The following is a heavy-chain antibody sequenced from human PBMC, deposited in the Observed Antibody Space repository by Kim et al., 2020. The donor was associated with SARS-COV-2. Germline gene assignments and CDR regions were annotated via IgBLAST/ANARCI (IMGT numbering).Heavy chain of an antibody. Sequence: SETLSLTCTVSGGSISSSSYYWGWIRQPPGKGLEWIGSIYYSGSTYYNPSLKSRVTISVDTSKNQFSLKLSSVTAADTAVYYCARTRPYYDFWSGYSGPGYYGMDVWGQGTTVTVSS. CDR2: IYYSGST. CDR1: GGSISSSSYY. D-gene: IGHD3-3*01. CDR3: ARTRPYYDFWSGYSGPGYYGMDV. J-gene: IGHJ6*02. V-gene: IGHV4-39*01.